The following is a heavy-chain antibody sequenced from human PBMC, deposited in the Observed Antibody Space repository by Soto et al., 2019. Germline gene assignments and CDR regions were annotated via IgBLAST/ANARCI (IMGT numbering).Heavy chain of an antibody. D-gene: IGHD3-10*01. J-gene: IGHJ4*02. CDR1: GGSFSGYY. V-gene: IGHV4-34*01. CDR2: INHSGST. Sequence: SETLSLTCAVYGGSFSGYYWSWIRQPPGKGLEWIGEINHSGSTNCNPSLKSRVTISVDTSKNQFSLKLSSVTAADTAVYYCARGRITMVRGVITSRFDYWGQGTLVTVSS. CDR3: ARGRITMVRGVITSRFDY.